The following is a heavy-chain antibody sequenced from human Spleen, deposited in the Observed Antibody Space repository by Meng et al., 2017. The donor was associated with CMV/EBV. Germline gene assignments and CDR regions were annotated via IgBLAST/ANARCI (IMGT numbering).Heavy chain of an antibody. Sequence: GESLKISCAVSGFTFTNYWMHWVRQAPGKGLEWVGRIRNKASGYSTEYAASVKGRFNMSRDDSKKSLYLQMNSLKTEDTAVYYCARDMSNWGQGTLVTVSS. CDR2: IRNKASGYST. CDR3: ARDMSN. J-gene: IGHJ4*02. D-gene: IGHD3-16*01. V-gene: IGHV3-72*01. CDR1: GFTFTNYW.